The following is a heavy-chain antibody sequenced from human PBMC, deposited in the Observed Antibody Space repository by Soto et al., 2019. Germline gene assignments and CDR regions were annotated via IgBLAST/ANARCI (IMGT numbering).Heavy chain of an antibody. V-gene: IGHV4-30-2*01. J-gene: IGHJ4*02. Sequence: PSETLSLTCAVSGGSISSGGYSWSWIRQPPGKGLEWIGYIYHSGSTYHNPSLKSRVTISVDRSKNQFSLKLSSVTAADTAVYYCARLRDGYNLRSHYWGQATLVTVSS. D-gene: IGHD5-12*01. CDR3: ARLRDGYNLRSHY. CDR1: GGSISSGGYS. CDR2: IYHSGST.